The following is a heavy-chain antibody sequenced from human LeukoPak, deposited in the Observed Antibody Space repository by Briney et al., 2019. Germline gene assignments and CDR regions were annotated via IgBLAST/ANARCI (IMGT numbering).Heavy chain of an antibody. CDR1: GGTFSSYA. CDR3: AREGSGWYKY. V-gene: IGHV1-69*13. Sequence: SVKVSCKASGGTFSSYAISWVRQAPGQGLEWMGGIIPIFGTANYAQRFQGRVTITADESTSIAYMELSSLRSEDPAVYYCAREGSGWYKYWGQGTLVTVSS. CDR2: IIPIFGTA. D-gene: IGHD6-13*01. J-gene: IGHJ4*02.